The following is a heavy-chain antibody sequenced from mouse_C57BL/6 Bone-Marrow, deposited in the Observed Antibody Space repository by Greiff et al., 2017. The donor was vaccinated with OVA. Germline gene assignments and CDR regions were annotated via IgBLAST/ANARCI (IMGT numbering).Heavy chain of an antibody. CDR1: GFTFTDYY. CDR3: ARSITTVVADWYFDV. Sequence: EVKVEESGGGLVQPGGSLSLSCAASGFTFTDYYMSWVRQPPGKALEWLGFIRNKANGYTTEYSASVKGRFTISRDTSQSILYLQMNALRAEDSATYYCARSITTVVADWYFDVWGTGTTVTVSS. V-gene: IGHV7-3*01. CDR2: IRNKANGYTT. D-gene: IGHD1-1*01. J-gene: IGHJ1*03.